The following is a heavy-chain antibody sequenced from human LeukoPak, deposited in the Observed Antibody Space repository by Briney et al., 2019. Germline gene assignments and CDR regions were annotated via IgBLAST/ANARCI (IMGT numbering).Heavy chain of an antibody. Sequence: ASVKVSCKASGYTFTSYDINWVRQATGQGLEWMGWMNPNSGNTGYAQKFQGRGTITRNTSISTAYMELSSLRSEDTAVYYCARAPRITMVRGVIYWFDPWGQGTLVTVSS. D-gene: IGHD3-10*01. CDR1: GYTFTSYD. CDR2: MNPNSGNT. J-gene: IGHJ5*02. V-gene: IGHV1-8*03. CDR3: ARAPRITMVRGVIYWFDP.